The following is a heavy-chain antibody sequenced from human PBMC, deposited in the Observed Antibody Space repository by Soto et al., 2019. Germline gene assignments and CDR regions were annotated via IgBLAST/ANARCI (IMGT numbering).Heavy chain of an antibody. D-gene: IGHD3-16*02. V-gene: IGHV1-18*01. Sequence: ASVKVSCKASGYTFTSYGISWVRQAPGQGLEWMGWISAYNGSTNYAQKLQGRVTMTTDTSTSTAYMELRSLRSDDTAVYYCARDLTQYDYVWGSYRYNYYYGMDVWGQGTTVTVSS. J-gene: IGHJ6*02. CDR1: GYTFTSYG. CDR3: ARDLTQYDYVWGSYRYNYYYGMDV. CDR2: ISAYNGST.